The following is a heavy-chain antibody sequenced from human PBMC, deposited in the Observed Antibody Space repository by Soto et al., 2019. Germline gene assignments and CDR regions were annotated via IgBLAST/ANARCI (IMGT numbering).Heavy chain of an antibody. CDR2: INPNSGGT. D-gene: IGHD6-19*01. V-gene: IGHV1-2*02. J-gene: IGHJ6*02. Sequence: QVQLVQSGAEVKKPGASVKVSSKASGYTFTDYYMHWVRQAPGQGLEWMGWINPNSGGTNYAQKFQGRVTMTRDTSISTAYMELNRLRSDDTVVYYCARDQSPSSGWPGMDVWGQGTTVTVSS. CDR3: ARDQSPSSGWPGMDV. CDR1: GYTFTDYY.